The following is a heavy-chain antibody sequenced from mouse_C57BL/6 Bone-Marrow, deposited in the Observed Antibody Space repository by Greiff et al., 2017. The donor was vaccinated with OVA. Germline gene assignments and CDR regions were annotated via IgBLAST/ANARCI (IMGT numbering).Heavy chain of an antibody. V-gene: IGHV5-4*01. CDR2: ISDGGSYT. CDR3: AREGGVGYFLYLYFDV. CDR1: GFTFSSYA. Sequence: EVNVVDSGGGLVKPGGSLKLSCAASGFTFSSYAMPWVRQTPEKRLEWVATISDGGSYTYYPDNVKGRFTISRDNAKNNLYLQMSHLKSEDTAMYYCAREGGVGYFLYLYFDVWGTGTTVTVSS. D-gene: IGHD2-3*01. J-gene: IGHJ1*03.